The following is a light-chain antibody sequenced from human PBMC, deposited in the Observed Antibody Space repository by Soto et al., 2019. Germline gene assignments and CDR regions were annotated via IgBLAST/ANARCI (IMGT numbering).Light chain of an antibody. V-gene: IGKV1-39*01. Sequence: DIQMTQSPSSQSASIGDRVTITCRASQTVNTYLHWYQQKPGKAPKLLIYAASNLHSGVPSRFSGSGSGTNFTLSLNSLQPEDFATYYCQQGYSNPWTLGHGTKVDIK. CDR3: QQGYSNPWT. CDR2: AAS. J-gene: IGKJ1*01. CDR1: QTVNTY.